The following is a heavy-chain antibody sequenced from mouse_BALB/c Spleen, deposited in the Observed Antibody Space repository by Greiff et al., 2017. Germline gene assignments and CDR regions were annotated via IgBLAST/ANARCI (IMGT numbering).Heavy chain of an antibody. V-gene: IGHV3-8*02. CDR2: ISYSGST. Sequence: EVKLMESGPSLVKPSQTLSLTCSVTGDSITSGYWNWIRKFPGNKLEYMGYISYSGSTYYNPSLKSRISITRDTSKNQYYLQLNSVTTEDTATYYCARYRYDEEDYAMDDWGQGTSVTVSS. CDR1: GDSITSGY. J-gene: IGHJ4*01. CDR3: ARYRYDEEDYAMDD. D-gene: IGHD2-14*01.